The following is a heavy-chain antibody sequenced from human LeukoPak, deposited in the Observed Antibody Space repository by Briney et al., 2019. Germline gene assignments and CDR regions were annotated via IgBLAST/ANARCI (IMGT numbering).Heavy chain of an antibody. Sequence: PGRSLRLSCAASGFTFSSYGMHWVRQAPGKGLEWVAVIRYDGSNKYYADSVKGRFTISRDNSKNTLYLQMNSLRAEDTAVYYCARDVTGYYYYGMDVWGKGTTVTVSS. CDR3: ARDVTGYYYYGMDV. CDR2: IRYDGSNK. V-gene: IGHV3-33*01. J-gene: IGHJ6*04. CDR1: GFTFSSYG.